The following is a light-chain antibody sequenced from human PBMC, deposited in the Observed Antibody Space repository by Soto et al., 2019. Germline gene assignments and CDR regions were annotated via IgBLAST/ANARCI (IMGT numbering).Light chain of an antibody. J-gene: IGKJ1*01. CDR1: HNIERW. Sequence: IQMTQSPSTLSASVGDRVTITCRASHNIERWMAWYQQKPGKAPSLLIFDASTLHSGVPSRFSGSGSGTDFTLTISSLQPDDFATYYCQQFAISTTFXQGTTVDIK. V-gene: IGKV1-5*01. CDR2: DAS. CDR3: QQFAISTT.